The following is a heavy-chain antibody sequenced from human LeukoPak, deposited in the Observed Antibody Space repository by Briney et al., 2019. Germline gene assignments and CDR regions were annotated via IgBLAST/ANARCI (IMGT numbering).Heavy chain of an antibody. Sequence: GGSLTLSCAASGFTITTYAMGWVRQAPGKGLEWVSVISDRGDSTHYADSVKGRFTISRDNAKNSLYLQMNSLRAEDTAVYYCATHFDPWGQGTLVTVSS. J-gene: IGHJ5*02. CDR3: ATHFDP. V-gene: IGHV3-23*01. CDR1: GFTITTYA. CDR2: ISDRGDST.